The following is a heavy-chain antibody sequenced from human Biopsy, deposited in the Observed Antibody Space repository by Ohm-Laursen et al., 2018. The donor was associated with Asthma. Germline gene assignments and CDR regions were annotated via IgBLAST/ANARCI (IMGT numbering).Heavy chain of an antibody. CDR2: ISAYNGNT. V-gene: IGHV1-18*01. CDR3: ARDGPVGAPSDY. D-gene: IGHD1-26*01. CDR1: GDILSSFG. J-gene: IGHJ4*02. Sequence: ASVKVSCKAHGDILSSFGIKWVRKAPGQGLEWMGWISAYNGNTNYAQKLQGRVTMTTDTSTSTAYMELRSLRPDDTAVYYCARDGPVGAPSDYWGQGTLVTVSS.